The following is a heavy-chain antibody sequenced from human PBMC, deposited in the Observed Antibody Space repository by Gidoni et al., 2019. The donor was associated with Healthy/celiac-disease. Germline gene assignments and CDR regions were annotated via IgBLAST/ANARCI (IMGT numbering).Heavy chain of an antibody. CDR2: IRSKANSYAT. CDR3: KGVRGVADYGMDV. CDR1: GFTFSGSA. D-gene: IGHD3-10*01. J-gene: IGHJ6*02. Sequence: EVQLVESGGGLVQPGGSLKLSCAASGFTFSGSAMHWVRQASGKGLEWVGRIRSKANSYATAYAASVKGRFTISRDDSKNTAYLQMNSLKTEDTAVYYCKGVRGVADYGMDVWGQGTTVTVSS. V-gene: IGHV3-73*01.